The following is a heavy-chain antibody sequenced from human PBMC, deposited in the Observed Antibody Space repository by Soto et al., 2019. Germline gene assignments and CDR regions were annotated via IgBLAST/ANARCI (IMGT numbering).Heavy chain of an antibody. V-gene: IGHV3-33*01. D-gene: IGHD3-16*01. CDR3: ASLGPGDGYNKSEYFQH. CDR2: IWYDGSNK. Sequence: QVQLVESGGGVVQPGRSLRLSCAASGFTFSSYGMHWVRQAPGKGLEWVAVIWYDGSNKYYADSVKGRFTISRDNSKNKLYVQMNSVRAEDTGVYCCASLGPGDGYNKSEYFQHWGQGNLVTVSS. J-gene: IGHJ1*01. CDR1: GFTFSSYG.